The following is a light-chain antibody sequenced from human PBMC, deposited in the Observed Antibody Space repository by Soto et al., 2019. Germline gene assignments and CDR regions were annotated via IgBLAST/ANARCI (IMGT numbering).Light chain of an antibody. CDR1: QSVSSSY. Sequence: EIVLTQSPGTLSLSPGERATLSCRASQSVSSSYLAWYQQKPGQAPRLLIYAASSRATGIPDRFSGSGSGTDFTLTISRLEREDFAMYYCQQYGSSPLTFGGGTKVEIK. V-gene: IGKV3-20*01. J-gene: IGKJ4*01. CDR2: AAS. CDR3: QQYGSSPLT.